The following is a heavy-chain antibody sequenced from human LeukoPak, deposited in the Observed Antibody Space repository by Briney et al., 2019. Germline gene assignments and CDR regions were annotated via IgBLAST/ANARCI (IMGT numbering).Heavy chain of an antibody. CDR1: GYTFTSYY. Sequence: ASVKVSCKASGYTFTSYYMHWVRQAPGQGLEWMGWISAYNGNTNYAQKLQGRVTMTTDTSTSTAYMELRSLRSDDTAVYYCARDLLSGYYQLFFWGQGTLVTVSS. CDR2: ISAYNGNT. J-gene: IGHJ4*02. D-gene: IGHD3-22*01. CDR3: ARDLLSGYYQLFF. V-gene: IGHV1-18*04.